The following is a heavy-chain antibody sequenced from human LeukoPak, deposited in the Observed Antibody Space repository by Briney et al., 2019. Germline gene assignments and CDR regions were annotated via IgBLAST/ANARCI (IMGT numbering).Heavy chain of an antibody. CDR3: AHSRGGKETGYFDY. V-gene: IGHV2-5*02. J-gene: IGHJ4*02. CDR2: IYWDDDK. CDR1: GYSLSTNGMG. D-gene: IGHD4-23*01. Sequence: SGPTLVKPTQTLTLTCSISGYSLSTNGMGVGWIRHPPGKALEWLALIYWDDDKRYRPSLKSRLTITKDTSKNQVVLTMTNMDPVDTATYYCAHSRGGKETGYFDYWGQGTLVTVSS.